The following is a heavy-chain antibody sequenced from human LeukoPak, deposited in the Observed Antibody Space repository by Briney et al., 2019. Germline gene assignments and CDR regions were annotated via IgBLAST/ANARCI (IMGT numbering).Heavy chain of an antibody. CDR2: IYYSGTT. D-gene: IGHD5-18*01. V-gene: IGHV4-61*05. J-gene: IGHJ6*02. Sequence: SETLSLTCTVSGGSISSSSYYWGWIRQPPGKGLEWIVYIYYSGTTNYNPSLKSRVTISLDTSKNQFSLKLSSVTAADTAVYYCARIFNTASSSDYYYYGMDVWGQGTTVTVSS. CDR3: ARIFNTASSSDYYYYGMDV. CDR1: GGSISSSSYY.